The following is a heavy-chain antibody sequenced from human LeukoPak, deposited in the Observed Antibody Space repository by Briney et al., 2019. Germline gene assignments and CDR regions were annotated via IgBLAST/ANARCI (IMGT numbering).Heavy chain of an antibody. CDR3: AGGDPSEMDV. CDR1: GYSISSGYY. J-gene: IGHJ6*04. CDR2: IYHSGST. D-gene: IGHD2-21*02. Sequence: SETLSLTCAVSGYSISSGYYWGWIRPPPGKGLEWIGSIYHSGSTYYNPSLKSRVTISVDTSKNQFSLKLSSVTAADTAVYYCAGGDPSEMDVWGKGTTVTVSS. V-gene: IGHV4-38-2*01.